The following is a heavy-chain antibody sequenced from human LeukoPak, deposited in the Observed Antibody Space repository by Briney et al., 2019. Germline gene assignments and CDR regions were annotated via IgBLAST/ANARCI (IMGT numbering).Heavy chain of an antibody. J-gene: IGHJ5*02. CDR3: ARRITMVRGVPQNWFDP. D-gene: IGHD3-10*01. CDR1: GGSISSSSYY. CDR2: IYYSGST. Sequence: SETLSLTCTVSGGSISSSSYYWGWIRQPPGKGLEWIGSIYYSGSTYYNPSLKSRVTISVNTSKNPFSLQLSSVTAADTAVYYCARRITMVRGVPQNWFDPWGQGTLVTVSS. V-gene: IGHV4-39*01.